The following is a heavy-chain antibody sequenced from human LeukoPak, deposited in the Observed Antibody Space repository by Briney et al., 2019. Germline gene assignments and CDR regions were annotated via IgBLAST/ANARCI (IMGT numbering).Heavy chain of an antibody. CDR3: ARGGIHLWLASGESKTGYYFDY. V-gene: IGHV1-2*02. D-gene: IGHD5-18*01. J-gene: IGHJ4*02. Sequence: GASVKVSCKASGYTFTGYYMHWVRQAPGQGLEWMGWINPNSGGTNYAQKFQGRVTMTRDTSISTAYMELSRLRSDDTAVYYCARGGIHLWLASGESKTGYYFDYWGQGTLVTVSS. CDR2: INPNSGGT. CDR1: GYTFTGYY.